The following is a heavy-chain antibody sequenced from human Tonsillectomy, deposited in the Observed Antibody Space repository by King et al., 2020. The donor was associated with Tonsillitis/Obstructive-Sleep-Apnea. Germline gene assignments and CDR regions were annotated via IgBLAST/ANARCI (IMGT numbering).Heavy chain of an antibody. CDR3: ARLYGDSYSYYYYMDV. D-gene: IGHD4-17*01. V-gene: IGHV4-59*08. Sequence: VQLQESGPGLVKPSETLSLTCTVSGGSISSYYWSWIRQPPGKGLEWIGYIYYSGSTNYNPSLKSRVTISVDTSKNQFSLKLSSVTAADTAVYYCARLYGDSYSYYYYMDVCGKGTTVTVSS. CDR1: GGSISSYY. CDR2: IYYSGST. J-gene: IGHJ6*03.